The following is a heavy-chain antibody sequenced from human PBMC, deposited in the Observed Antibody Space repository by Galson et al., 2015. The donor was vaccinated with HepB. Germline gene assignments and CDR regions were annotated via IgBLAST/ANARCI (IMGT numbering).Heavy chain of an antibody. CDR3: ARSNWNDVSNAFDI. D-gene: IGHD1-20*01. CDR1: GFTVSSNY. V-gene: IGHV3-66*02. CDR2: IYSVGST. Sequence: SLRLSCAASGFTVSSNYMSWVRQTPGRGLEWVSDIYSVGSTSYADSVKSRFTISRDNSKNTLYLQMNSMRGEDTAVDYCARSNWNDVSNAFDIWGQGTMVTVSS. J-gene: IGHJ3*02.